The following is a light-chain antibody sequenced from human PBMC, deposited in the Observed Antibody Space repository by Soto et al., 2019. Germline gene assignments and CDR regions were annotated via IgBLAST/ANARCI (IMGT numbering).Light chain of an antibody. CDR1: QSISSW. CDR2: KAS. J-gene: IGKJ2*01. CDR3: QQYNSYSYT. V-gene: IGKV1-5*03. Sequence: DIQMTQSPSTLSASVGDRVTITCRASQSISSWLAWYQQKPGKAPKLLIYKASSLDSGVPSRFSGSGSGTEFTLTISGLQPDDFATYYCQQYNSYSYTFGQGTKLEIK.